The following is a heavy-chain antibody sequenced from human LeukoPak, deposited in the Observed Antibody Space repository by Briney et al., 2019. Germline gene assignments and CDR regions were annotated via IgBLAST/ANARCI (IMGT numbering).Heavy chain of an antibody. CDR1: GGSISSSSYY. J-gene: IGHJ4*02. CDR3: VLYYYDSSGYFDGFDY. D-gene: IGHD3-22*01. V-gene: IGHV4-39*01. CDR2: IFHSGST. Sequence: SETLSLTCTVSGGSISSSSYYWGWIRQSPGKGLEWIGSIFHSGSTYYDPSLKSRVTISVDTSKNQFSLKLSSVTAADTAVYYCVLYYYDSSGYFDGFDYWGQGTLVTVSS.